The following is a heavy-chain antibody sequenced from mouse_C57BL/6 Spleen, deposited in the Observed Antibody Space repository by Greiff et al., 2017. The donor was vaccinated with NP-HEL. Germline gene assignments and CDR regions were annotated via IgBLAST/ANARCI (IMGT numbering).Heavy chain of an antibody. D-gene: IGHD2-5*01. Sequence: QVQLQQPGAELVRPGTSVKLSCKASGYTFTSYWMHWVKQRPGQGLEWIGVIDPSDSYTNYNQKFKGKATLTVDTSSSTAYMQLSSLTSEDSAVYYCARYSNRMDYWGQGTSVTVSS. V-gene: IGHV1-59*01. CDR3: ARYSNRMDY. J-gene: IGHJ4*01. CDR1: GYTFTSYW. CDR2: IDPSDSYT.